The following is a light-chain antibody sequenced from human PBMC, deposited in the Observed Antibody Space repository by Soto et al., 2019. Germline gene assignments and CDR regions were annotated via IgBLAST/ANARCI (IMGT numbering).Light chain of an antibody. Sequence: EIVLTQSPGTLSLSPGERATLSCRASQSVSSSYLVWYQQKPGQAPRLLIYGASSRATGIPDRFSGSGSGTDFTLTISRLEPEDFAVYYRQQYGSSPPYTFGQGTKLEIK. CDR1: QSVSSSY. CDR3: QQYGSSPPYT. V-gene: IGKV3-20*01. J-gene: IGKJ2*01. CDR2: GAS.